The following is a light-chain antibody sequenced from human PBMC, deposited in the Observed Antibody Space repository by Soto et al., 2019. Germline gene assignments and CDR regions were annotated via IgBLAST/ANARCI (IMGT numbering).Light chain of an antibody. J-gene: IGLJ7*01. CDR1: SGHNSYA. CDR2: LNSDGSH. Sequence: QSVLTQSPSASASLGASVKLTCTLSSGHNSYAIAWHQQQPEKGPRYLMNLNSDGSHTKGDGIPDRFSGSSSGAERYLTISSLQSVDEADYYCQTWGTGPAVFGGGTQLTVL. V-gene: IGLV4-69*01. CDR3: QTWGTGPAV.